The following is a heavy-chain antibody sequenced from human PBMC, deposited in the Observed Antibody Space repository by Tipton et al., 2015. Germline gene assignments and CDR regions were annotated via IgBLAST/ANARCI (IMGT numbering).Heavy chain of an antibody. D-gene: IGHD4-17*01. J-gene: IGHJ4*02. Sequence: SLRLSCAASGFTFSTYSMNWVRQAPGKGLEWVSYISSGSSAIYYADSVKGRFTISRDNAKNSLYLQMNSLRDEDTAVYYCARGHKNGDSPWDYWGQGTLVTVSS. V-gene: IGHV3-48*02. CDR1: GFTFSTYS. CDR3: ARGHKNGDSPWDY. CDR2: ISSGSSAI.